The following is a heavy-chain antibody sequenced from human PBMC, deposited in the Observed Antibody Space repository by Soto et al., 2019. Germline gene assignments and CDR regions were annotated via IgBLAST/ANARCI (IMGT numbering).Heavy chain of an antibody. D-gene: IGHD5-18*01. CDR1: GGSINSYY. CDR3: ARWGVDTAMVTEWFDP. J-gene: IGHJ5*02. V-gene: IGHV4-59*08. CDR2: IYYSGST. Sequence: PSETLSLTYTVSGGSINSYYWSWIRQPPGKGLEWIGYIYYSGSTNYNPSLKSRVTMSVDTSKNQFSLKLSSVTAADTAVYYCARWGVDTAMVTEWFDPWGQGTLVTVSS.